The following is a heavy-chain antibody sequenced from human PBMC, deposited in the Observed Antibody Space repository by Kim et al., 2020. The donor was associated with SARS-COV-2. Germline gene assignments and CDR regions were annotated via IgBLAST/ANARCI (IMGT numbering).Heavy chain of an antibody. V-gene: IGHV3-30*02. Sequence: DSGKGRLTVSRDNSMKSWYLRMISVRAEDTAVYYCAKGGGSYYPGPFDYWGQGTLVTVSS. J-gene: IGHJ4*02. CDR3: AKGGGSYYPGPFDY. D-gene: IGHD1-26*01.